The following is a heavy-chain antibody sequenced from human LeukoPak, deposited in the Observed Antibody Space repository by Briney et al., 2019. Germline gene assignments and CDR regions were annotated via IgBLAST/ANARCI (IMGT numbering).Heavy chain of an antibody. D-gene: IGHD3-3*01. CDR1: GFTLSSYE. V-gene: IGHV3-23*01. CDR2: IDYSGGNT. CDR3: ARDSPHDFWSGYYGP. Sequence: GGSLRLSCTASGFTLSSYEMSWIRQAPGKGLEWVSSIDYSGGNTHYADSVKGRFTISRDNSKNTLYLQLSSLRGDDTAIYYCARDSPHDFWSGYYGPWGQGTLVTVSS. J-gene: IGHJ5*02.